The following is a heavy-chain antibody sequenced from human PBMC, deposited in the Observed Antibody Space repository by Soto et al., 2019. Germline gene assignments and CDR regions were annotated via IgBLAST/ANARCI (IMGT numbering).Heavy chain of an antibody. Sequence: SETLSLTCTVSGGSISSGDYYWSWIRQPPGKGLEWIGYIYYSGSTYYNPSLKSRVTISVDKSKNQFSLKLSSVTAADTAVYYCARDLMGYDYEGYYYGMDVWGQGTTVTVSS. CDR3: ARDLMGYDYEGYYYGMDV. CDR1: GGSISSGDYY. J-gene: IGHJ6*02. D-gene: IGHD5-12*01. V-gene: IGHV4-30-4*01. CDR2: IYYSGST.